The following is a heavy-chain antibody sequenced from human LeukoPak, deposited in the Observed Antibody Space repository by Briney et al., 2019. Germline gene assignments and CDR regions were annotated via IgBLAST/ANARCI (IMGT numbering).Heavy chain of an antibody. CDR2: MSPNSGNT. CDR3: ARHIAAAGNNWFDP. V-gene: IGHV1-8*01. D-gene: IGHD6-13*01. J-gene: IGHJ5*02. Sequence: GASVKVSCKASGYTFTSYDINWVRQATGQGLEWMGWMSPNSGNTGYAQKFQGRVTMTRNTSINTAYMELSSLRSEDTAVYYCARHIAAAGNNWFDPWGQGTLVTVSS. CDR1: GYTFTSYD.